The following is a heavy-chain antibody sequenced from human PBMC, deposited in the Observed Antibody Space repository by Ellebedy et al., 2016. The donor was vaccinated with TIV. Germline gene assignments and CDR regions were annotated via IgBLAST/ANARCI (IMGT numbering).Heavy chain of an antibody. CDR3: ARHCSGGSCSHHAFDI. D-gene: IGHD2-15*01. CDR2: IYSGGST. J-gene: IGHJ3*02. CDR1: GFIFSNYP. V-gene: IGHV3-66*04. Sequence: GESLKISCAASGFIFSNYPMNWIRQAPGKGLEWVSVIYSGGSTYYADSVKGRFTMSRDNSKNTLYLQMNSLRAEDTAVYYCARHCSGGSCSHHAFDIWGQGTMVTVSS.